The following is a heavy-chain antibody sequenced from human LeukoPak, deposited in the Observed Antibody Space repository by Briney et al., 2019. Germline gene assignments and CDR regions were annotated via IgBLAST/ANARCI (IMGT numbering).Heavy chain of an antibody. J-gene: IGHJ5*02. CDR3: ARGFSVAVAGNLFAP. Sequence: AASVKVSCKASGYTFTGSYMHWIRQAPGQGLEWMAWINPNSGDTKYAQRFQGRVTMTRDTSISTAYMELSRLRSDDTAVYYCARGFSVAVAGNLFAPWGEGTLVTVSS. CDR2: INPNSGDT. V-gene: IGHV1-2*02. CDR1: GYTFTGSY. D-gene: IGHD6-19*01.